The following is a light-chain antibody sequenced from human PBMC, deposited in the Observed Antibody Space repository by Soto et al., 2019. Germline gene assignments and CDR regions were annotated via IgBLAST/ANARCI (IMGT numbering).Light chain of an antibody. CDR1: QSVTSSY. Sequence: SVLTQSPGTLSLYPGESATLSCSASQSVTSSYIAWYQQKTGQAPRILIYRESTRATGIPDRLSGSGSGTDFNLIISRLEPEDFAVYHCHKHGGSPETCGQGTKVDIK. J-gene: IGKJ1*01. V-gene: IGKV3-20*01. CDR3: HKHGGSPET. CDR2: RES.